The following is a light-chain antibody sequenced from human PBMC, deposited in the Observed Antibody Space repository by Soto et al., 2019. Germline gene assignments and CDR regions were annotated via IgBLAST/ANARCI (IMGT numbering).Light chain of an antibody. CDR1: SSNIGPGFD. Sequence: QSVLTQPPSVSGAPGQRVTISCTGSSSNIGPGFDVHWYQQLPGTAPKLLIYANNNRPSGVSDRFSASKSGTSASLAITGLQAEDEADYYYQSYDNSLSGVVFGGGTKLTVL. V-gene: IGLV1-40*01. J-gene: IGLJ2*01. CDR3: QSYDNSLSGVV. CDR2: ANN.